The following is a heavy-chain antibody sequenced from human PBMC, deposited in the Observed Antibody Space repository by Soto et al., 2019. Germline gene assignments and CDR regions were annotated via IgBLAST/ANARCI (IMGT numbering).Heavy chain of an antibody. V-gene: IGHV3-30*18. CDR1: GFTFSSYG. J-gene: IGHJ6*03. Sequence: GGSLRLSCAASGFTFSSYGMHWVRQAPGKGLEWVAVISYDGSNKYYADSVKGRFTISRDNSKNTLYLQMNSLRAEDTAVYYCAKDYLEVPAASPTIYYYYYYMDVWGKGTTVTVSS. CDR2: ISYDGSNK. D-gene: IGHD2-2*01. CDR3: AKDYLEVPAASPTIYYYYYYMDV.